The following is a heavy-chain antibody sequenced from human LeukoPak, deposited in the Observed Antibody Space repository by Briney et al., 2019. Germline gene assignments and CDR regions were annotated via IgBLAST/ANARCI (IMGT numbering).Heavy chain of an antibody. V-gene: IGHV3-9*01. J-gene: IGHJ4*02. CDR3: ARVDILTGYTQYYFDY. D-gene: IGHD3-9*01. CDR2: ITWNSGNT. Sequence: GGSLRLSCSVSGFKFENYGMHWFRQFPGEGLEWVSSITWNSGNTGYGDSVEGRFTISRDNAKNSLYLQMNSLRAEDTAVYYCARVDILTGYTQYYFDYWGQGTLVTVSS. CDR1: GFKFENYG.